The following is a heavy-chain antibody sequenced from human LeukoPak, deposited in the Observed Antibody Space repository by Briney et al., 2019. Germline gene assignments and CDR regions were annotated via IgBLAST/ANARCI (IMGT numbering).Heavy chain of an antibody. CDR3: ARNGGGSYSYIDY. CDR2: IYHSGSA. D-gene: IGHD1-26*01. J-gene: IGHJ4*02. Sequence: SETLSLTCIVSGDSISSGGYYWSWIRQPPGKGLEWIGYIYHSGSAYYNPSFKSRVTISVDMSKNQFSLKLSSVTAADTAVYYCARNGGGSYSYIDYWGQGTLVTVSS. CDR1: GDSISSGGYY. V-gene: IGHV4-30-2*01.